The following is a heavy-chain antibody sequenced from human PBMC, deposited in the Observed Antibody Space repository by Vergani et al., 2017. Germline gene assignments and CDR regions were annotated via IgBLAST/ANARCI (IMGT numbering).Heavy chain of an antibody. CDR1: GFTFNRYA. CDR2: ISHDGRNE. V-gene: IGHV3-30*02. J-gene: IGHJ4*02. Sequence: QVQLVQSGGGVVQPGGSLRLSCVASGFTFNRYAMHWVRQAPGKGLEWVAFISHDGRNERSLDSVKGRFSISRDTSKNTLYLEMHNLTPEDTAVYYCAKDRSFNLGEPFDYWGQGTLVTVSS. D-gene: IGHD3-16*02. CDR3: AKDRSFNLGEPFDY.